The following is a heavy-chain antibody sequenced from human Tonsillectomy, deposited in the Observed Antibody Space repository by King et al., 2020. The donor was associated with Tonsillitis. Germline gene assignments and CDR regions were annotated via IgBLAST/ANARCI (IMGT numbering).Heavy chain of an antibody. D-gene: IGHD3-9*01. CDR3: ARRHYDILTSYRRFDP. V-gene: IGHV4-39*01. CDR1: GGSISSSSYY. Sequence: QLQESGPGLVKPSETLSLICTVSGGSISSSSYYWGWIRQPPGKGLEWIGSIYYSGSTYSNPSLKSRVTISVDTSKNQFSLKLSSVTAADTAVYYCARRHYDILTSYRRFDPWGQGTLVTVSS. CDR2: IYYSGST. J-gene: IGHJ5*02.